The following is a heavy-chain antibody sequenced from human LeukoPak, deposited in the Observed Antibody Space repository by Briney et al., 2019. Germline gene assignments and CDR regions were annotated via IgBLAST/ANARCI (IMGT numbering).Heavy chain of an antibody. J-gene: IGHJ4*02. D-gene: IGHD1-1*01. CDR1: GGSISSYY. CDR3: AREDWNAGDFDY. CDR2: INHSGST. Sequence: SETLSLTCTVSGGSISSYYWSWIRQPPGKGLEWIGEINHSGSTNYNPSLKSRVTISVDTSKNQFSLKLSSVTAADTAVYYCAREDWNAGDFDYWGQGTLVTVSS. V-gene: IGHV4-34*01.